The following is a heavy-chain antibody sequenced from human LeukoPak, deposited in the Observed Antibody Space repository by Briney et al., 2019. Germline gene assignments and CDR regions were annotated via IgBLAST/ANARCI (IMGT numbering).Heavy chain of an antibody. CDR2: VSGSGGTT. Sequence: GGSLRLSCAASGFTFSSYAMSWVRQAPGKGLEWVSGVSGSGGTTYYADSVKGRFTISRGNSKNTLYLQMNSLRAEDTAVYYCAKALYDFWSGYLYLYPFDYWGQGTLVTVSS. CDR1: GFTFSSYA. CDR3: AKALYDFWSGYLYLYPFDY. J-gene: IGHJ4*02. D-gene: IGHD3-3*01. V-gene: IGHV3-23*01.